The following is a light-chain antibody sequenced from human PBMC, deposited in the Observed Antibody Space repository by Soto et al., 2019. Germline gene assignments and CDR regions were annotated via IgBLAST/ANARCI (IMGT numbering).Light chain of an antibody. CDR3: QQYYSTPPT. V-gene: IGKV4-1*01. J-gene: IGKJ3*01. CDR2: WAS. Sequence: DIVMTQSPDSLAVSLGERATINCKSSQSVLYSSNNKNYLAWYQQKPGQPPKLLIYWASTRESGVPDRFSGSGSGTDFTLTISSLQAEDVAVYYCQQYYSTPPTFGPVTKVDIK. CDR1: QSVLYSSNNKNY.